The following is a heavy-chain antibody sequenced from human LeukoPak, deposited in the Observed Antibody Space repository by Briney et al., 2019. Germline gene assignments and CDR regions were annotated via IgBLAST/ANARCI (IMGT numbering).Heavy chain of an antibody. J-gene: IGHJ4*02. CDR2: ISYDGSNI. V-gene: IGHV3-30*04. Sequence: GGSMRLSCAASGVTFSSYAMHWVRQVPGKGLEWVAVISYDGSNIYYADSVKGRFTISRDNSKNTLYLQVNSLRAEDTAVYYCARDYSSGYYRTFDYWGQGTLVTVSS. CDR1: GVTFSSYA. D-gene: IGHD3-22*01. CDR3: ARDYSSGYYRTFDY.